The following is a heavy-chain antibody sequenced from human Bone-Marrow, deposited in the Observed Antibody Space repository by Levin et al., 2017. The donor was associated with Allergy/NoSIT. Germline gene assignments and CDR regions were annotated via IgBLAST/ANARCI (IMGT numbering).Heavy chain of an antibody. J-gene: IGHJ4*02. CDR2: IVVGSGNT. V-gene: IGHV1-58*01. Sequence: SVKVSCKASGFTFTSSAVQWVRQARGQRLEWIGWIVVGSGNTNYAQKFQERVTITRDMSTSTAYMELSSLRSEDTAVHYCAADLTAYYDFWSGYSNFDYWGQGTLVTVSS. CDR3: AADLTAYYDFWSGYSNFDY. CDR1: GFTFTSSA. D-gene: IGHD3-3*01.